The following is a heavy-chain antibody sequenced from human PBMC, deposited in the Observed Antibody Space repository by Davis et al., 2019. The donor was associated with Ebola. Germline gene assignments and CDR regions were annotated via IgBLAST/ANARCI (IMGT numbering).Heavy chain of an antibody. CDR2: IYPGDSDT. D-gene: IGHD6-19*01. Sequence: GESLKISCKGSGYSFTKYWIGWVRQMPGKGLEWMGIIYPGDSDTRYSPSFQGQVTISADNSIGTAYLQWRSLRTSDTAMYYCAIQRNSGWSYDAFDLWGQGTMVTVSS. CDR1: GYSFTKYW. V-gene: IGHV5-51*01. J-gene: IGHJ3*01. CDR3: AIQRNSGWSYDAFDL.